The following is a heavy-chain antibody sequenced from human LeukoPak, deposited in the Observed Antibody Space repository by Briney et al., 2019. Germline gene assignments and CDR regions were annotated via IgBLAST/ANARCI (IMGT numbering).Heavy chain of an antibody. Sequence: GGSLRLSCAASGFTFSSYSMNWVRQAPGKGLERVSSISSSSYIYYADSVKGRFTISRDNAKNSLYLQMNSLRAEDTAVYYCARASLGALGYDFWSGYPFDYWGQGTLVTVSS. V-gene: IGHV3-21*01. CDR3: ARASLGALGYDFWSGYPFDY. D-gene: IGHD3-3*01. CDR1: GFTFSSYS. CDR2: ISSSSYI. J-gene: IGHJ4*02.